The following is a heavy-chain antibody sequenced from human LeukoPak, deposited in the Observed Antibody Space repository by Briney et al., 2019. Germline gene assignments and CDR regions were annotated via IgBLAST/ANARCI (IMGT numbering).Heavy chain of an antibody. CDR2: IKSKTDGGTT. D-gene: IGHD3-10*01. V-gene: IGHV3-15*01. J-gene: IGHJ6*03. CDR1: GFTFSNAW. CDR3: TTGITMVRGVIAMGYNYYMDV. Sequence: GGSLRLSCAASGFTFSNAWMSWVRQAPGKGLEWVGRIKSKTDGGTTDYAAPVNGRFTISRDDSKNTLYLQMNSLKTEDTAVYYCTTGITMVRGVIAMGYNYYMDVWGKGTTVTISS.